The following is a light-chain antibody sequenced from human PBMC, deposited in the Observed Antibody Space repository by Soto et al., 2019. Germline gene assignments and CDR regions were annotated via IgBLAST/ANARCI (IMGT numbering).Light chain of an antibody. V-gene: IGLV2-14*03. CDR1: SSDVGGYNY. CDR2: DVS. Sequence: QSALTQPASVSGSPGQSITISCTGSSSDVGGYNYVSWYQQHHPGKAPKLMIYDVSNRPSGVSNRFSGSKSGNTASLTISGLQAEEEADYYWSSYTTSSTVVFGGGTKLTVL. CDR3: SSYTTSSTVV. J-gene: IGLJ2*01.